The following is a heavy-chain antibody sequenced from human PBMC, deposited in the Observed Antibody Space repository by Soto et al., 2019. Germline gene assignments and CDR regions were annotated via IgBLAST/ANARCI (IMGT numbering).Heavy chain of an antibody. D-gene: IGHD5-12*01. J-gene: IGHJ4*02. CDR2: IYYSGST. V-gene: IGHV4-39*01. CDR3: ARHAYSGYETHYFDY. Sequence: PSETLSLTCTVSGGSISSSSYYWGWIRQPPGKGLEWIGSIYYSGSTYYNPSLKSRVTISVDTSKNQFSLKLSSVTAADTAVYYCARHAYSGYETHYFDYWGQGTLVTVSS. CDR1: GGSISSSSYY.